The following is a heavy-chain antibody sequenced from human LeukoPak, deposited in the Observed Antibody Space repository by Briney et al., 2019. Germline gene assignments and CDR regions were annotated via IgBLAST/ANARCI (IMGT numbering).Heavy chain of an antibody. CDR2: INPSGGST. CDR1: GYTFTSYY. CDR3: ARWGGVGMDV. V-gene: IGHV1-46*01. D-gene: IGHD2-8*01. Sequence: GASVKASCRASGYTFTSYYMHWVRQAPGQGLEWMGIINPSGGSTSYAQKCQGRVIMTRDTSTSTVYMELSSLRSEDTAVYYCARWGGVGMDVWGQGTTLIVSS. J-gene: IGHJ6*02.